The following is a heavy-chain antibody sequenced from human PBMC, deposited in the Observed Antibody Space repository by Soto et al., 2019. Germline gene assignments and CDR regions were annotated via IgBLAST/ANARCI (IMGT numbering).Heavy chain of an antibody. J-gene: IGHJ4*02. D-gene: IGHD1-1*01. Sequence: SETLSLTCAVSGGSISSGGYSWSWIRQPPGKGLEWIGYIYHSGSTYYNPSLKSRVTISVDRSKNQFSLKLSSVTAADTAVYYCASQKGDWNAIDDWGQGTLVTVSS. CDR2: IYHSGST. CDR1: GGSISSGGYS. V-gene: IGHV4-30-2*01. CDR3: ASQKGDWNAIDD.